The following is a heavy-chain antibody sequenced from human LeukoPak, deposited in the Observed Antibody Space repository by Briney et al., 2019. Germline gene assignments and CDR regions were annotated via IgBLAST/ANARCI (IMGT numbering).Heavy chain of an antibody. CDR3: ARATSLLVVVIKD. Sequence: GASVKVSCKASGYTFTGCYMHWVRQAPGQGLEWMGWINPNSGGTNYAQKFQGRVTMTRDTSISTAYKELSRLRSDDTAVYYCARATSLLVVVIKDWGQGTLVTVSS. CDR2: INPNSGGT. V-gene: IGHV1-2*02. J-gene: IGHJ4*02. D-gene: IGHD3-22*01. CDR1: GYTFTGCY.